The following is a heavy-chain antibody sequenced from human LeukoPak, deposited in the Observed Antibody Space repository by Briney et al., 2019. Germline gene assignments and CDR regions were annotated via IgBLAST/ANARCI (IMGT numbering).Heavy chain of an antibody. CDR2: INEDGSIT. CDR3: GRDLGGRSGL. Sequence: GGSLRLSCAVSGFTFRTYWMHWVRQVPGKGLVWVSRINEDGSITNYADSVTDRFRISRDNAENTLYLQINSLRAEDTAVYYCGRDLGGRSGLWGQGTLVTVSS. V-gene: IGHV3-74*01. CDR1: GFTFRTYW. D-gene: IGHD1-26*01. J-gene: IGHJ4*02.